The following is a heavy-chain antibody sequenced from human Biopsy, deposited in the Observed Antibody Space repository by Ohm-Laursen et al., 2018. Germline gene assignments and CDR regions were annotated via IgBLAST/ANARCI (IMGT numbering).Heavy chain of an antibody. D-gene: IGHD3-10*01. J-gene: IGHJ6*02. CDR3: ARSRGSSGIATIYYYGMDV. V-gene: IGHV3-33*08. CDR2: IFYDGSNT. CDR1: GFTFTNYG. Sequence: SLRLSCAASGFTFTNYGIQWVRQAPGKGLEWVAFIFYDGSNTYYADSVKGRFTISRDNAKNSLYLQMNSLRAEDTAVYYCARSRGSSGIATIYYYGMDVWGQGTTVTVSS.